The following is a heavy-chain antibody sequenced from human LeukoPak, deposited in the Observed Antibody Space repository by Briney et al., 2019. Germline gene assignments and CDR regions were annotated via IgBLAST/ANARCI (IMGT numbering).Heavy chain of an antibody. CDR1: GFTFSSYW. D-gene: IGHD5-24*01. Sequence: GGSLRLSCAASGFTFSSYWMHWVRQAPGKGLVWVSRIDSDGSNTNYADSVKGRFTISRDNAKNTLYLQMNSLRADDTAVYYCARGVDKRWLQGPYDYWGQGTPVTVSS. CDR3: ARGVDKRWLQGPYDY. CDR2: IDSDGSNT. J-gene: IGHJ4*02. V-gene: IGHV3-74*01.